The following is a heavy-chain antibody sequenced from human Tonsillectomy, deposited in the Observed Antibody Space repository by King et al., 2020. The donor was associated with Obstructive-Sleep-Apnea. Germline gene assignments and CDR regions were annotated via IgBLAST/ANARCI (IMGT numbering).Heavy chain of an antibody. CDR2: ISYDGSNK. CDR3: AREGIAVALDY. Sequence: VRLVESGGGVVQPGRSLRLSCAASGFTFSSYAMHWVRQAPGKGLEWVAIISYDGSNKYYADSVKGRFTISRDNSKNTLYLQMNSLRAEDTAVYYCAREGIAVALDYWGQGTLVTVSS. D-gene: IGHD6-19*01. CDR1: GFTFSSYA. V-gene: IGHV3-30*04. J-gene: IGHJ4*02.